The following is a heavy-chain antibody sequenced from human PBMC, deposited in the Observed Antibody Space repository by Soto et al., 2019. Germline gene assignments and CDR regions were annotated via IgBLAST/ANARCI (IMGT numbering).Heavy chain of an antibody. CDR3: ARPIYSGYEVIEGRGFDI. CDR2: IFPSDSET. CDR1: GYSFTSYW. V-gene: IGHV5-51*01. J-gene: IGHJ3*02. D-gene: IGHD5-12*01. Sequence: PGESLKISCKGSGYSFTSYWIGWVRQMPGKGLEYMGIIFPSDSETRYSPSFQGQVTISSDASISAIYLHLSSLRASDTGMYYCARPIYSGYEVIEGRGFDIWGQGIMVTVSS.